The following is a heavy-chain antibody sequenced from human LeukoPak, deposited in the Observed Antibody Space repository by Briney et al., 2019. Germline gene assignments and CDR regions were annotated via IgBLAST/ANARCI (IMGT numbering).Heavy chain of an antibody. Sequence: SETLSLTCTVSGYSISSGYYWVWIRQTPGKGLEWIGSIYRSGSTNYNPSLKSRVTISVDTSKNQFSLKVNSVTAADTALYYCAKIVVPAAIGYFDYWGQGTLVTVSS. D-gene: IGHD2-2*01. CDR2: IYRSGST. CDR3: AKIVVPAAIGYFDY. CDR1: GYSISSGYY. J-gene: IGHJ4*02. V-gene: IGHV4-38-2*02.